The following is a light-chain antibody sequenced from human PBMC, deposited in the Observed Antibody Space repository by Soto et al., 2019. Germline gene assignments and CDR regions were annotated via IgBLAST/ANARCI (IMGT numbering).Light chain of an antibody. V-gene: IGKV1-9*01. CDR1: QGISSY. Sequence: IQLTQSPSSLSASVGDRVTITCRASQGISSYLAWYQQKPGKAPKLLIYAASTLQTGVPSRFSGGGSGTEFTLTITSLQSEDFAVYYCHQYNGWPRTFGQGTKVDIK. J-gene: IGKJ1*01. CDR2: AAS. CDR3: HQYNGWPRT.